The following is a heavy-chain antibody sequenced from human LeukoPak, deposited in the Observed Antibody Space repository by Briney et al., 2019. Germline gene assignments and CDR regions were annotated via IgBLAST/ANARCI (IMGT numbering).Heavy chain of an antibody. CDR2: INSNSDIM. CDR3: ARDRVTGAFDI. V-gene: IGHV3-48*02. Sequence: TGGSLRLSCAASGFTFSSYAMSWVREAPGKGLGWISYINSNSDIMYYADSVKGRFTISRDNAKNSLYLQVNSLRDEDTAVYYCARDRVTGAFDIWGQGTLVTVSS. CDR1: GFTFSSYA. J-gene: IGHJ3*02. D-gene: IGHD3-10*01.